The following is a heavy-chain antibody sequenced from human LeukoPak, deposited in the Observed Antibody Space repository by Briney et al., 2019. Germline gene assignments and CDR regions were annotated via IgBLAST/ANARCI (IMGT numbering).Heavy chain of an antibody. CDR3: ARVQPEFSGYEGPRVAFLY. CDR2: INPNSGGT. J-gene: IGHJ4*02. CDR1: GYTFTGYY. D-gene: IGHD5-12*01. V-gene: IGHV1-2*02. Sequence: GASVKVSCKASGYTFTGYYMHWVRQAPGQGLEWMGWINPNSGGTNYAQKFQGRVTMTRDTSISTAYMELSRLRSDDTAVYYCARVQPEFSGYEGPRVAFLYRGQGTLVTVSS.